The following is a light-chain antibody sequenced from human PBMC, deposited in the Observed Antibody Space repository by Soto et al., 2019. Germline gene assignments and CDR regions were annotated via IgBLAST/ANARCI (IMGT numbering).Light chain of an antibody. Sequence: TQSPSTLSVYPWERVTLSCLASQSVSSTLAWYQQKPGQAPRLLIYGARTRATGVPDRFSASGSGTDFSLTISRLEPEDFAVYYCQQYGTSPWTVGQGGKVAI. V-gene: IGKV3-20*01. J-gene: IGKJ1*01. CDR1: QSVSST. CDR2: GAR. CDR3: QQYGTSPWT.